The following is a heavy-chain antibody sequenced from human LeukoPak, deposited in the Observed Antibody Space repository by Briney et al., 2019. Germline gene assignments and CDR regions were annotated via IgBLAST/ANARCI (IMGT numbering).Heavy chain of an antibody. CDR2: IWTDGSKK. CDR3: ARRSSGTSGLDY. Sequence: GGSLRLSCAASGFVFNNYGMRWVRQAPGKGLEWVAVIWTDGSKKSYADSVKGRFTFTRDNSKNMLYLQMDSLRADDTAVYYCARRSSGTSGLDYWGQGILVTVSS. D-gene: IGHD1-26*01. J-gene: IGHJ4*02. CDR1: GFVFNNYG. V-gene: IGHV3-33*01.